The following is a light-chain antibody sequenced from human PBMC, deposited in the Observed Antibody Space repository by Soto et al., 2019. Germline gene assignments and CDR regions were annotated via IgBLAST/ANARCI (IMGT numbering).Light chain of an antibody. Sequence: QSVLTQPPSASGSPGQSVTISCTGTSGDIGGYDYVSWYQQRPGKAPKLMIYEVTKRPLGVPDRFSGSKSGNTASLTVSGLQAEDEADYYCSSYAGSNNPYVFGTGTKVTVL. J-gene: IGLJ1*01. CDR1: SGDIGGYDY. V-gene: IGLV2-8*01. CDR2: EVT. CDR3: SSYAGSNNPYV.